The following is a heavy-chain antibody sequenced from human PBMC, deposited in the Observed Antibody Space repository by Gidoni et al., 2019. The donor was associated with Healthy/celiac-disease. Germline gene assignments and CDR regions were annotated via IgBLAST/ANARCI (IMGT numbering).Heavy chain of an antibody. CDR1: GGSISSYY. D-gene: IGHD1-26*01. CDR3: ASSYNGGAFDI. CDR2: IYYSGRT. Sequence: QVQLQESGPGLVKPSETLSLTCTVSGGSISSYYWSWIRQPPGKGLAWIGYIYYSGRTNYNPSLKIRVTISVDTSKNQFSLKLSSVTAADTAVYYCASSYNGGAFDIWGQGTMVTVSS. J-gene: IGHJ3*02. V-gene: IGHV4-59*01.